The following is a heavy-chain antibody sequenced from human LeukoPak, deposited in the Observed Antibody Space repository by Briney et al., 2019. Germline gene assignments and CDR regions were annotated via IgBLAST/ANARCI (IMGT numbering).Heavy chain of an antibody. Sequence: SETLSLTCTVSGYSISSGYYWGWIRQPPGKRLEWIGSIYHSGSTYYNPSLKSRVTISVDTSKNQFSLKLSSVTAADTAVYYCARPDYVWGSYRYENAFDIWGQGTMVTVSS. J-gene: IGHJ3*02. V-gene: IGHV4-38-2*02. CDR3: ARPDYVWGSYRYENAFDI. D-gene: IGHD3-16*02. CDR1: GYSISSGYY. CDR2: IYHSGST.